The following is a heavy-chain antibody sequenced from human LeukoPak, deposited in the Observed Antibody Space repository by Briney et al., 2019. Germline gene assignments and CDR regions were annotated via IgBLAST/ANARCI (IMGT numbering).Heavy chain of an antibody. J-gene: IGHJ5*02. CDR2: IYYSGST. Sequence: SETLSLTCTVSGGSISSSNYYWGWIRQPPGKGLEWIGSIYYSGSTYYNPSLKSRVTISVDTSKNQFSLKLSSVTAADTAVYYCASQPSSGYCYWFDPWGQGNLVTVSS. D-gene: IGHD3-22*01. V-gene: IGHV4-39*01. CDR1: GGSISSSNYY. CDR3: ASQPSSGYCYWFDP.